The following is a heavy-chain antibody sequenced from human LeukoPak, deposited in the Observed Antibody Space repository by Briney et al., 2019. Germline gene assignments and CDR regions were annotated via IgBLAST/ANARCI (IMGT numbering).Heavy chain of an antibody. CDR2: INPNSGGT. Sequence: ASVKVSCKASGYTFTGYYMHWVRQAPGQGLEWMGWINPNSGGTNYAQKFQGRVTMTRDASISTAYMELSRLRSDDTAVYYCARGTSTSPLVDYWGQGTLVTVSS. CDR1: GYTFTGYY. D-gene: IGHD2-2*01. J-gene: IGHJ4*02. CDR3: ARGTSTSPLVDY. V-gene: IGHV1-2*02.